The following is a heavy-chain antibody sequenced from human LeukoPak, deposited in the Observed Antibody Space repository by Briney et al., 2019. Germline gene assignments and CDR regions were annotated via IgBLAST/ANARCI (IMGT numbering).Heavy chain of an antibody. J-gene: IGHJ4*02. Sequence: GASVTVSCKASGYTFTSYDINWVRQATGQGLEWMGWMNPNSGNTGYAQKFQGRVTMTRNTSISTAYMELSSLSSEDTAVYYCARGNVFWSGTFDYWGQGTLVTVSS. CDR1: GYTFTSYD. CDR2: MNPNSGNT. CDR3: ARGNVFWSGTFDY. D-gene: IGHD3-3*01. V-gene: IGHV1-8*01.